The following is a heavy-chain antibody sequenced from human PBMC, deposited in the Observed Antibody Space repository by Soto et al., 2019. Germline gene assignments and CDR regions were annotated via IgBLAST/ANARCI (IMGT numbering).Heavy chain of an antibody. Sequence: GASVKISFKASGYTFPSYGISWVRQAPGQGLEVMGWISANNGNKNYAQKLQGRVTMTTDTATSTAYMELRSLRSDDTAVYYCAREDFGVVIIWDYWGQGTQVTVPS. D-gene: IGHD3-3*01. V-gene: IGHV1-18*01. CDR3: AREDFGVVIIWDY. CDR2: ISANNGNK. J-gene: IGHJ4*02. CDR1: GYTFPSYG.